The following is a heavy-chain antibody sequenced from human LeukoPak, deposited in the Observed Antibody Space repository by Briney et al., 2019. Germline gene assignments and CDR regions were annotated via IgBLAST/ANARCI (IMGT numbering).Heavy chain of an antibody. Sequence: PGGSLRLSCAGSGFTFSNYAMHWVRQAPGKGLEWVSAISGSGGSTYYADSVKGRFTISRDNSKNTLYLQMNSLRAEDTAVYYCAKRGNNAKHAFDYWGQGTLVTVSS. CDR2: ISGSGGST. CDR3: AKRGNNAKHAFDY. V-gene: IGHV3-23*01. D-gene: IGHD1/OR15-1a*01. CDR1: GFTFSNYA. J-gene: IGHJ4*02.